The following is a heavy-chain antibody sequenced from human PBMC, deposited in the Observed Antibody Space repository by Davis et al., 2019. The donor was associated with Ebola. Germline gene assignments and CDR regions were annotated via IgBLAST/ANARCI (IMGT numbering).Heavy chain of an antibody. V-gene: IGHV3-21*01. Sequence: GESLKISCAASGFTFSSYSMNWVRQAPGKGLEWVSSISSSSSYIYYADSLKGRFTISRDNAKNSLYLQMNSLRAEDTAVYYCARGCSGGSCYIDYWGQGTLVTVSS. CDR1: GFTFSSYS. CDR3: ARGCSGGSCYIDY. D-gene: IGHD2-15*01. CDR2: ISSSSSYI. J-gene: IGHJ4*02.